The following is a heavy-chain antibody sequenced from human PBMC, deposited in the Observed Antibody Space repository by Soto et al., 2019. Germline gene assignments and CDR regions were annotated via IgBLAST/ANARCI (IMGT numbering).Heavy chain of an antibody. CDR2: ISGSGDKT. V-gene: IGHV3-23*01. CDR1: GFTFSSYA. CDR3: ATRGQSSWANMDF. J-gene: IGHJ6*02. Sequence: EVQLLESGGGLVQPGGSLRLSCTASGFTFSSYATNWVRQAPGKGLEWVSTISGSGDKTYYADSVKGRFTISRDNSKNALSLQMNSLRAEDTAVYYFATRGQSSWANMDFWGQGTTVTVSS. D-gene: IGHD2-2*01.